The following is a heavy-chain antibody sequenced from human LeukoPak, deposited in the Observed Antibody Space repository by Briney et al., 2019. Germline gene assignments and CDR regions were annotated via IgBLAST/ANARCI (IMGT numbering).Heavy chain of an antibody. D-gene: IGHD3-10*01. V-gene: IGHV1-69*05. J-gene: IGHJ2*01. CDR1: GGTFSSYA. Sequence: ASVKVSCKASGGTFSSYAISWVRQAPGQGLEWMGGIIPIFGTANYAQKFQGRVAITTDESTSTAYMELSSLRSEDTAVYYCAREELRATDWYFDLWGRGTLVTVSS. CDR2: IIPIFGTA. CDR3: AREELRATDWYFDL.